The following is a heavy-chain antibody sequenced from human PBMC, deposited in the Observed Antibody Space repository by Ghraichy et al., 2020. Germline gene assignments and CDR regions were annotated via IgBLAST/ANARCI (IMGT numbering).Heavy chain of an antibody. J-gene: IGHJ6*02. CDR1: GVTFSSYG. V-gene: IGHV3-30*18. CDR3: AKDLIAAGSGHYYGMDV. Sequence: GGSLRLSCAASGVTFSSYGINWVRQAPGKGLEWVTYLSFDGSQEYYADSVKGRFTISRDNSKNMVYLQMNSLRDEDTAVYYCAKDLIAAGSGHYYGMDVWGQGTTVTVSS. D-gene: IGHD6-13*01. CDR2: LSFDGSQE.